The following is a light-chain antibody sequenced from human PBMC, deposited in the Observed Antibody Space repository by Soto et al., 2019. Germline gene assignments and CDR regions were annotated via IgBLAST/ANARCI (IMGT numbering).Light chain of an antibody. Sequence: QSVLTQPPSASGTPGQRVTISCSGSSSNIGRNAVNWYQHIPGTAPKLLIYSNDQRPSGVPDRFSGSKSGTSASLAISGLQSEDEADYYCAAWDDSLNGWVFGGGTKVTVL. J-gene: IGLJ3*02. V-gene: IGLV1-44*01. CDR2: SND. CDR3: AAWDDSLNGWV. CDR1: SSNIGRNA.